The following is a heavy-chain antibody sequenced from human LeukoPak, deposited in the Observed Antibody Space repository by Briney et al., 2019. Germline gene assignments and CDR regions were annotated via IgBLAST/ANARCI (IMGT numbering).Heavy chain of an antibody. D-gene: IGHD3-3*01. V-gene: IGHV1-18*01. CDR2: ISPYNGDT. CDR1: GYSFTSFG. Sequence: ASVKVSCKASGYSFTSFGITWVRQAPGRGLEWMGWISPYNGDTNYAQKLQGRVTMTTDTSTSTAYMELRSLRSDDTAVYYCARWGNYDFWSGYYFPEFDYWGQGTLVTVSS. J-gene: IGHJ4*02. CDR3: ARWGNYDFWSGYYFPEFDY.